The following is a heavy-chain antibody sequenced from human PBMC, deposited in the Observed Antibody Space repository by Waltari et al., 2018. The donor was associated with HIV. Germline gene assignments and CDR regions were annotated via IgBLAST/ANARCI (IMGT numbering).Heavy chain of an antibody. V-gene: IGHV4-31*03. J-gene: IGHJ4*02. D-gene: IGHD2-15*01. Sequence: QVQLRESGPGLVRPSQTLSLTCNISGGSIGRAAHSWNWIRQHPGRGLEWIGYIFDRGTTYYNPSVSGRVTISLDTSKNQVSLKLTSVTAADTAVYFCSRGDLGYGYDNYFDYWGQGILVTVSS. CDR3: SRGDLGYGYDNYFDY. CDR1: GGSIGRAAHS. CDR2: IFDRGTT.